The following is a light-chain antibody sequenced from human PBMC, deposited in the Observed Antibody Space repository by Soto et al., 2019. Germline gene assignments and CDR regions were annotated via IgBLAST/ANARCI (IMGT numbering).Light chain of an antibody. V-gene: IGKV3-15*01. CDR1: QSVSSN. Sequence: EIVMTQSPATLSVSPGERATLSCRVSQSVSSNLAWYQQKPGQAPRLLIYGASTRATGIPARFSGSGSGTEFTLTISSLQSEDFAVYYCQQYNNCPPITFGQGTRLEIK. J-gene: IGKJ5*01. CDR2: GAS. CDR3: QQYNNCPPIT.